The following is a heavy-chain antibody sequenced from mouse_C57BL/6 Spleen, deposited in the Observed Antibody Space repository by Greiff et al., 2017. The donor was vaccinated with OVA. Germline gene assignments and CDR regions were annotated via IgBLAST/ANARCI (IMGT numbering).Heavy chain of an antibody. CDR1: GFNIKDDY. CDR2: IDPENGDT. J-gene: IGHJ2*01. CDR3: TTLLITTVVAMDY. V-gene: IGHV14-4*01. Sequence: EVQLQQSGAELVRPGASVKLSCTASGFNIKDDYMHWVKQRPEQGLEWIGWIDPENGDTEYASKFQGKATITADTSSNTAYLQLSSLTSEDTAVYYCTTLLITTVVAMDYWGQGTTLTVSS. D-gene: IGHD1-1*01.